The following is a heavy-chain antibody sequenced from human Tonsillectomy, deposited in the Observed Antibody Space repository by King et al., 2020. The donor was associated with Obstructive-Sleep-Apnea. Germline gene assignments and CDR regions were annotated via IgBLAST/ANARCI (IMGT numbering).Heavy chain of an antibody. J-gene: IGHJ4*02. CDR3: ARMYSGTYYDY. D-gene: IGHD1-26*01. Sequence: QLQESGPGLVKPSETLSLTCTVSGGSISCSSYYWGWIRQPPGKGLEWIGSIYYSGSTYYNPSLKSRVTISVDTSQNQFSLRLSSLTAADTAVYYCARMYSGTYYDYWGQGTLVTVSS. V-gene: IGHV4-39*01. CDR1: GGSISCSSYY. CDR2: IYYSGST.